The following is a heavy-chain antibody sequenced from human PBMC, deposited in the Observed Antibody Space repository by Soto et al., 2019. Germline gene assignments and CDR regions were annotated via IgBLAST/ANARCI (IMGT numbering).Heavy chain of an antibody. D-gene: IGHD2-2*01. CDR2: IIPIFGIP. V-gene: IGHV1-69*08. J-gene: IGHJ6*02. CDR3: AREDRDRETGLVPAAIDGMDV. CDR1: RGTFSRYS. Sequence: QVQLVQSGAEVKKPGSSVKVSCKASRGTFSRYSITWVRQAPGHGLEWIGRIIPIFGIPTYAQKFQGRVTITADESTSTAYMELSSLKSDDTAVYYCAREDRDRETGLVPAAIDGMDVWGQGTTVTVSS.